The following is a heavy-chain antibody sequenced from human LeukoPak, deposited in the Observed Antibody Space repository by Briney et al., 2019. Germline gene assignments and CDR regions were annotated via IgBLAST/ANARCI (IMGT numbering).Heavy chain of an antibody. J-gene: IGHJ4*02. V-gene: IGHV3-30*02. Sequence: PGGSLRLSCAASGFTFSSYGMHWVRQAPGKGLEWVAFIRYDGSNKYYADSVKGRFTISRDNPKNTLYLQMNSLRAEDTAVYYCAKDRGGEAVAGLDYWGQGTLVTVSS. CDR1: GFTFSSYG. CDR2: IRYDGSNK. D-gene: IGHD6-19*01. CDR3: AKDRGGEAVAGLDY.